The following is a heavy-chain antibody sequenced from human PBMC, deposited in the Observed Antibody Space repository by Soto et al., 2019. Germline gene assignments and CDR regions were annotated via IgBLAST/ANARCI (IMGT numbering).Heavy chain of an antibody. Sequence: QVQLQESGPGLVKPSQTLSLTCTVSGGSISSGGYYWSWIRQHPGKGLEWIGYIYYSGSTSYNPPLKSRVTISVDTSKNQFSLTLSSVTAAYTAVYYCGRVPVLNVWGSYRYYFDYWGQGTLVTVSS. CDR2: IYYSGST. D-gene: IGHD3-16*02. CDR3: GRVPVLNVWGSYRYYFDY. V-gene: IGHV4-31*03. J-gene: IGHJ4*02. CDR1: GGSISSGGYY.